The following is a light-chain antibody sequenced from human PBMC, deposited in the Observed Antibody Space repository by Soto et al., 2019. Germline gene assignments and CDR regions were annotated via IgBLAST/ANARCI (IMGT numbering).Light chain of an antibody. CDR3: LQHNSYPWT. CDR2: AAS. Sequence: DIQLTQSPSFLSASVVDRVTITCRASHDISSYLTWYQQKPGKAPTVLIYAASTLQGGVPSRFSGSGSGTEFTLTISSLQPEDFATYYCLQHNSYPWTFGQGTKVDI. V-gene: IGKV1-9*01. J-gene: IGKJ1*01. CDR1: HDISSY.